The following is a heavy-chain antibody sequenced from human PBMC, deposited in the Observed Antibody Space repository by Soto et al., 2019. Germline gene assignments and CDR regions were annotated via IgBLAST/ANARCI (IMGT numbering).Heavy chain of an antibody. CDR3: TKKGGGPFPFDP. D-gene: IGHD3-10*01. J-gene: IGHJ5*02. CDR2: VSPRSGAT. Sequence: GASVKVSCKAPGYTFIDYYIHWVRQAPGQGLEWMGWVSPRSGATNYAQKFKGRVTIASDTSINTAYMELTSLRSDDTAVYYCTKKGGGPFPFDPWGQGTRVTVSS. CDR1: GYTFIDYY. V-gene: IGHV1-2*02.